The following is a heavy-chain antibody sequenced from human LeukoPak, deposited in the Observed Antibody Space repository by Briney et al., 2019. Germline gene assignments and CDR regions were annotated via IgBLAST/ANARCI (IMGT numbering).Heavy chain of an antibody. D-gene: IGHD3-22*01. J-gene: IGHJ4*02. Sequence: PSETLSLTCTVSGGSISSSNYYWDWIRQPPGQGLEWIGSMYYSGGPYYNPSLKSRVTISVDTSKNQFSLILNSVTAADTAVYYCASVVYYFDYWSRGTLVTVSS. CDR3: ASVVYYFDY. CDR2: MYYSGGP. V-gene: IGHV4-39*01. CDR1: GGSISSSNYY.